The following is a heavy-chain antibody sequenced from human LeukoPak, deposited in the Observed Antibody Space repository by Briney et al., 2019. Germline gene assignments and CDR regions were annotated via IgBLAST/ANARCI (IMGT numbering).Heavy chain of an antibody. CDR3: ARDPPGYYYYMDV. Sequence: SETLSLTCAVSGGSISSSNWWSWVRQPPGKGLEWIGEIYHSGSTNYNPSLKSRVTISVDKSKSQFSLKLSSVTAADTAAYYCARDPPGYYYYMDVWGKGTTVTVSS. CDR2: IYHSGST. CDR1: GGSISSSNW. V-gene: IGHV4-4*02. J-gene: IGHJ6*03.